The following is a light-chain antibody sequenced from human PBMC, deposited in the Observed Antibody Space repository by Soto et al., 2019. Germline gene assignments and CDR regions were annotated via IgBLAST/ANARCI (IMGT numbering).Light chain of an antibody. V-gene: IGLV2-14*01. J-gene: IGLJ1*01. CDR2: DVS. CDR3: SSYTSSSTLEGV. CDR1: SSDVCGYNY. Sequence: QSALTRPASVSGSPGQSITISCTGTSSDVCGYNYVSWYQQHPGKAPKLMIYDVSNRPSGVSNRFSGSKSGNTASLTISGLQAEDEAGYYCSSYTSSSTLEGVFGTGTKVTVL.